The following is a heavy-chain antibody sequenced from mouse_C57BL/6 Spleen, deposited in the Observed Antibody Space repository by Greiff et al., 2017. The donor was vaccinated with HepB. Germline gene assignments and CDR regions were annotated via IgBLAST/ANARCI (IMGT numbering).Heavy chain of an antibody. V-gene: IGHV1-39*01. J-gene: IGHJ2*01. Sequence: EVQLQQSGPELVKPGASVKLSCKASGYSFTDYNMNWVKQSNGKSLEWIGVINPNYGTTSYNQKFKGKATLTVDQSSSTAYMQLNSLTSEDSAVYYCARDAHPSITTVVTTNDFDYWGQGTTLTVSS. D-gene: IGHD1-1*01. CDR1: GYSFTDYN. CDR2: INPNYGTT. CDR3: ARDAHPSITTVVTTNDFDY.